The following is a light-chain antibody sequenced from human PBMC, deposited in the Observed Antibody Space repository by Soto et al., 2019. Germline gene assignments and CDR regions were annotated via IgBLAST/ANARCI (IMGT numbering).Light chain of an antibody. Sequence: QSALTQPASVSGSRGQSITISCTGTSSDVGLYNVVSWYQQHPGRAPKLMIYEVTNRPSGVSNRFSGSKSGNTASLTISGLQAEDEADYYCSSYTASSLVLGGGTKLTVL. CDR1: SSDVGLYNV. CDR3: SSYTASSLV. J-gene: IGLJ2*01. V-gene: IGLV2-14*02. CDR2: EVT.